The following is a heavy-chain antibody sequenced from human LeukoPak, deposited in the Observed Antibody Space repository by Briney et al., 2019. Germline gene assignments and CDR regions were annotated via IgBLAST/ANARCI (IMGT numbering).Heavy chain of an antibody. J-gene: IGHJ4*02. CDR1: GFTFSMYA. CDR3: ARAPNGASFLDY. V-gene: IGHV3-48*02. Sequence: GGSLTLSCAASGFTFSMYAKNWARRAPGKGLEGISYINSATSTIYYADSVKGRFTISRDNAKHSLYLQMNSLRDEDTAVYYCARAPNGASFLDYWGQGTLVTVSS. D-gene: IGHD4-17*01. CDR2: INSATSTI.